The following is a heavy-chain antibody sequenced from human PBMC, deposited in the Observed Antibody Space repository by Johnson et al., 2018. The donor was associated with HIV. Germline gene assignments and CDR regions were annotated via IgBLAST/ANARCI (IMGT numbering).Heavy chain of an antibody. J-gene: IGHJ3*02. D-gene: IGHD3-22*01. CDR2: ISSSGSTI. Sequence: VQLVESGGGVVQPGRSLRLSCAASGFTFSNTWMSWVRQAPGKGLEWVSYISSSGSTIYYADSVKGRFTISRDNTKNSLYLQMNSLRAEDTAVYYCARDLFYYDSSGYAFDIWGQGTMVTVSS. CDR1: GFTFSNTW. V-gene: IGHV3-11*04. CDR3: ARDLFYYDSSGYAFDI.